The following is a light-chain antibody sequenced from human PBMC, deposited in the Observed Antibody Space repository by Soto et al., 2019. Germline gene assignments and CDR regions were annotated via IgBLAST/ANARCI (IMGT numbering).Light chain of an antibody. CDR3: QKYDSAPT. J-gene: IGKJ1*01. Sequence: IQMTQSPSSLSAPVRDRGTITFRPSRGIGNALAWYQQKPGTVPKLLIHSASTLQSGVPSRFSGSGSGTDFTLTISSLQPEDVASYYCQKYDSAPTFGPGTKVDTK. V-gene: IGKV1-27*01. CDR1: RGIGNA. CDR2: SAS.